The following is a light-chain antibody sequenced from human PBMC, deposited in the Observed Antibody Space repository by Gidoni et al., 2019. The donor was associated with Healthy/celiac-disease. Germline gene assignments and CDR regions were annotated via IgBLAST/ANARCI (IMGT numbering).Light chain of an antibody. V-gene: IGKV3-11*01. CDR2: DAS. Sequence: EIVLTPSPATLSLSPGERATLSCRASQSVSSYLAWYQQKPGQAPRLLIYDASNRATGIPARCSGSGSGTDFTLTISSLEPEDFAVYYCQQRSNWPRTFGQGTKVEIK. CDR1: QSVSSY. CDR3: QQRSNWPRT. J-gene: IGKJ1*01.